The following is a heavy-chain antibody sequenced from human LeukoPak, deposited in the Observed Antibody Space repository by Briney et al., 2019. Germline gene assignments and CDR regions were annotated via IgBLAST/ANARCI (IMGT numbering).Heavy chain of an antibody. D-gene: IGHD3-10*01. CDR3: ARLYYYGSGTMSGYYFDY. J-gene: IGHJ4*02. CDR1: GGAISSGGYY. V-gene: IGHV4-30-2*01. CDR2: IYHSGST. Sequence: SQTLSLTCTVSGGAISSGGYYWSWIGQPPGKGLEWVGYIYHSGSTYYNPSLKSRVTISVDRSKNQFSLKLSSVTAADTAVYYCARLYYYGSGTMSGYYFDYWGQGTLVTVSS.